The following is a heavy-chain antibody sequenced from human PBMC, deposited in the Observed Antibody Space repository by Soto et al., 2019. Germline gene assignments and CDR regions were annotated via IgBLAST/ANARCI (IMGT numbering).Heavy chain of an antibody. CDR3: AKVGLGSFVVVPAAMPGFDY. CDR1: GFTFSSYA. CDR2: ISGSGGST. Sequence: EVQLLESGGGLLQPGGSLRLSCAASGFTFSSYAMSWVRQAPGKGLEWVSAISGSGGSTYYADSVKGRFTISRDNSKNTLYLQMNSLRAEDTAVYYCAKVGLGSFVVVPAAMPGFDYWGQGTLVTVSS. D-gene: IGHD2-2*01. V-gene: IGHV3-23*01. J-gene: IGHJ4*02.